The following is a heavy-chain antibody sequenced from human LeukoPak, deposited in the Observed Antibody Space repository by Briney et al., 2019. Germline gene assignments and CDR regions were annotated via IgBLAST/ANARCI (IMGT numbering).Heavy chain of an antibody. D-gene: IGHD3-10*02. CDR2: ITSSSSYI. CDR3: AELGITMIGGV. V-gene: IGHV3-21*01. Sequence: GGSLRLSCAASGFTFSSYNMNWVRQAPGKGLEWVSSITSSSSYIYYADSVKGRFTISRDNAKNSLYLQMNSLRAEDTAVYYCAELGITMIGGVWGKGTTVTISS. J-gene: IGHJ6*04. CDR1: GFTFSSYN.